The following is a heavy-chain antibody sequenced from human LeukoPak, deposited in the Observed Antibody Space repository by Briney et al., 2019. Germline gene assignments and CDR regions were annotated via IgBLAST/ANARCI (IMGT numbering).Heavy chain of an antibody. V-gene: IGHV3-48*01. J-gene: IGHJ6*03. Sequence: PGGSLRLSCAASGFTFSSYSMNWVRQAPGKGLEWVSYISSSSSTIYYADSVRGRFTISRDFYSDTLYLEMNSLRLEDTAIYYCARGVRGDCRSTSCYVLYYYYYMDVWGEGTSVTVSS. CDR2: ISSSSSTI. D-gene: IGHD2-2*01. CDR3: ARGVRGDCRSTSCYVLYYYYYMDV. CDR1: GFTFSSYS.